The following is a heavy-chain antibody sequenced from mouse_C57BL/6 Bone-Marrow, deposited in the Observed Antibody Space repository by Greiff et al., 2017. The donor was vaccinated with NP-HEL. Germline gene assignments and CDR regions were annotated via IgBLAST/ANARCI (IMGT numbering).Heavy chain of an antibody. D-gene: IGHD4-1*01. CDR2: IYPGDGDT. CDR3: ARWESWGAFFDY. V-gene: IGHV1-82*01. CDR1: GYTFSTSW. Sequence: QVQLKESGPELVKPGASVKISCKASGYTFSTSWMNWMKQRPGKGLEWIGRIYPGDGDTNYSGNFEGKASLTADKSSNSAYMQLSSLTSEDSAVYFCARWESWGAFFDYGGQGTTLTVSS. J-gene: IGHJ2*01.